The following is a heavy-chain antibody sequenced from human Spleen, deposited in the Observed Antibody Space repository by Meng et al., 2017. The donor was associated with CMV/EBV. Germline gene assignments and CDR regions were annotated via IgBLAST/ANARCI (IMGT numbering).Heavy chain of an antibody. J-gene: IGHJ4*02. Sequence: ASVKVSCKASGYTFTGHYIHWVRQAPGQGLEWMAWINPKSGGTNYAQRFHGRVTTTRDTSISTAYMELSSLRSDDTAVYYCARVGFGGTIDEWGQGTLVTVSS. CDR1: GYTFTGHY. V-gene: IGHV1-2*02. CDR3: ARVGFGGTIDE. D-gene: IGHD1-7*01. CDR2: INPKSGGT.